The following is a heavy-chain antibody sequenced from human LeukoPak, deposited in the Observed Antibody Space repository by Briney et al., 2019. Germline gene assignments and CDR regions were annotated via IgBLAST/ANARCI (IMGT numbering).Heavy chain of an antibody. D-gene: IGHD3-22*01. V-gene: IGHV4-30-2*01. J-gene: IGHJ1*01. CDR3: ARISYDSSGYASYFQH. Sequence: PSQTLSLTCAVSGGSISSGGYSWSWIRQPPGKGLEWIGYIYHSGSTYYNPSLKSRVTISVDRSKNQFSLKLSSVTAADTAVYYCARISYDSSGYASYFQHWGQGTLVTVSS. CDR1: GGSISSGGYS. CDR2: IYHSGST.